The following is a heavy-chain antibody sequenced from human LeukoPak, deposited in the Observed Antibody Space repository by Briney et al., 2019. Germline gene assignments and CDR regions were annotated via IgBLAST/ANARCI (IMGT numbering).Heavy chain of an antibody. CDR3: ARSGYYGSGSPPWDFDY. CDR1: GGTFSSYA. J-gene: IGHJ4*02. CDR2: IIPIFGTA. D-gene: IGHD3-10*01. Sequence: GASVKVSCKASGGTFSSYAISWVRQAPGQGLEWMGGIIPIFGTANYAQKFQGRVTITTDESTSTAYMELSSLRSEDTAVYYCARSGYYGSGSPPWDFDYWGQGTLVTVSS. V-gene: IGHV1-69*05.